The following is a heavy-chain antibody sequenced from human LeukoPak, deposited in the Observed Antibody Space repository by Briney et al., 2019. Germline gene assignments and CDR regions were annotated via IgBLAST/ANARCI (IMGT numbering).Heavy chain of an antibody. D-gene: IGHD6-25*01. V-gene: IGHV1-2*02. J-gene: IGHJ4*02. CDR2: INPNSGGT. Sequence: ASVKVSCKASGYTFTGYYMHWVRQAPGQGREWMGWINPNSGGTNYAQKFQGRVTMTRDTSISTAYMELSRLRSDDTAVYYCARAFGRLPTGAYWGQGTLVTVSS. CDR1: GYTFTGYY. CDR3: ARAFGRLPTGAY.